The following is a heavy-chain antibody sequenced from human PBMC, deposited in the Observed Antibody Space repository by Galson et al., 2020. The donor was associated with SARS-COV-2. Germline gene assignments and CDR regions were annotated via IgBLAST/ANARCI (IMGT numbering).Heavy chain of an antibody. CDR1: GDSVSNNLAA. D-gene: IGHD2-8*01. J-gene: IGHJ4*02. V-gene: IGHV6-1*01. CDR2: TYYRSKWYN. CDR3: TRDHNGFDY. Sequence: LSLTCAISGDSVSNNLAAWNWIRQSPSRGLEWLGRTYYRSKWYNEYAVSVQGRITLNPDTSKNQFSLQLNSMTPEDTAVYYCTRDHNGFDYWGQGTLVTVSS.